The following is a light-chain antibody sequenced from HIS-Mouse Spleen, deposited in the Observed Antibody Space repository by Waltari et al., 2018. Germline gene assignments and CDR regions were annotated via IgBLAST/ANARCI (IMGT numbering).Light chain of an antibody. CDR1: SSDVGGYNY. Sequence: QSALTQPPSASGSPGQSVTISCTGTSSDVGGYNYVSWYQQHPGKAPKLMIYEGSKRPSGVSIRFSGSKSGNTASLTISGLQAEDEADYYCCSYAGSSTLVFGGGTKLTVL. J-gene: IGLJ3*02. V-gene: IGLV2-23*01. CDR2: EGS. CDR3: CSYAGSSTLV.